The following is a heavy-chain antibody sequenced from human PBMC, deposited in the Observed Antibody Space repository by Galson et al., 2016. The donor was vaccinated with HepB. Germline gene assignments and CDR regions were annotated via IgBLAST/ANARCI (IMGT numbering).Heavy chain of an antibody. Sequence: SVKVSCKASGYIFTAHYMHWVRQAPGQGLEWMGMINPSRGSTSYTQKFHGRITMTSDSSTTTVYMELNSLTYEDTAVYFCARAASDIAGVFIDTWGQGTLVIVSS. CDR1: GYIFTAHY. CDR2: INPSRGST. V-gene: IGHV1-46*01. J-gene: IGHJ5*02. CDR3: ARAASDIAGVFIDT. D-gene: IGHD3-10*01.